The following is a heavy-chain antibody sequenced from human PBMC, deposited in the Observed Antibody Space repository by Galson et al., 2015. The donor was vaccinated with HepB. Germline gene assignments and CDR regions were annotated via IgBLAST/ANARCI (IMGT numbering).Heavy chain of an antibody. J-gene: IGHJ4*02. CDR1: GFRLTDYA. Sequence: SLRLSCAASGFRLTDYAMNWVRRAPGKGLEWAAYISSDSTTIHYADSVKGRFTISRDNAKNSVSPQMNSLRGEDTAVYYCVRDRGSGFGGNDVPSFDYWGRGSRVTVSP. D-gene: IGHD5-12*01. V-gene: IGHV3-48*01. CDR3: VRDRGSGFGGNDVPSFDY. CDR2: ISSDSTTI.